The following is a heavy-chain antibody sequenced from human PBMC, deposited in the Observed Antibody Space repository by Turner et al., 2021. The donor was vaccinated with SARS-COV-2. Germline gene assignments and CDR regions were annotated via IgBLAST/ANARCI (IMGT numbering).Heavy chain of an antibody. CDR1: GYTFAGYY. CDR2: VNPNSGGT. D-gene: IGHD5-12*01. J-gene: IGHJ4*02. Sequence: VQLVQSEAVVKKCGASVNVSCNASGYTFAGYYIHWVRQAPGQGLEWEGWVNPNSGGTNYEQRFQGRVTMTGDTSTSTAYMEQSTLRSADAAVYYCGRSVSWLQSLTVDYWGQGTLVTVSS. V-gene: IGHV1-2*02. CDR3: GRSVSWLQSLTVDY.